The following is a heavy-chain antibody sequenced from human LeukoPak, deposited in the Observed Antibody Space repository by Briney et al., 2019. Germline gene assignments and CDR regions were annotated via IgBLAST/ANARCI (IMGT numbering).Heavy chain of an antibody. CDR3: ARYSSSWDLDY. CDR2: IKQAGSEK. D-gene: IGHD6-13*01. CDR1: GCTFSSYW. Sequence: PGGSLRLSCAASGCTFSSYWMSWVRQAPGKGLEGVANIKQAGSEKYYVDAVKGRFTISRDNAKNSLYLQMNSLRAEDTAVYYCARYSSSWDLDYWGQGTLVTVSS. V-gene: IGHV3-7*01. J-gene: IGHJ4*02.